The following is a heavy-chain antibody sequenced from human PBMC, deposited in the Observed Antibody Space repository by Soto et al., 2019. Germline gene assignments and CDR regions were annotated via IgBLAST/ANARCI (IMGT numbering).Heavy chain of an antibody. CDR1: GYSFTSYW. CDR3: ARHGDGSGTSHAFDI. Sequence: PGESLKISCKGSGYSFTSYWISWVRQMPGKGLEWMGRIDPSDSYTNYSPSFQGHVTISADKSISTAYLQWSSLKASDTAMYYCARHGDGSGTSHAFDIWGQGTVVTVSS. V-gene: IGHV5-10-1*01. J-gene: IGHJ3*02. D-gene: IGHD3-10*01. CDR2: IDPSDSYT.